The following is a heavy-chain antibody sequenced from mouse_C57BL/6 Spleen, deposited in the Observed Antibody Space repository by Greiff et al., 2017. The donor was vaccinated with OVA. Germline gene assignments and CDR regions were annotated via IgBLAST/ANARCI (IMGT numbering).Heavy chain of an antibody. CDR2: IDPSDSYT. CDR3: AREGPYYSKGFAY. V-gene: IGHV1-59*01. CDR1: GYTFTSYW. D-gene: IGHD2-5*01. Sequence: QVQLQQPGAELVRPGTSVKLSCKASGYTFTSYWMHWVKQRPGQGLEWIGVIDPSDSYTNYNQKFKGKATLTVDTSSSTAYMQLSSLTSEDSAVYYCAREGPYYSKGFAYWGQGTPVTVSA. J-gene: IGHJ3*01.